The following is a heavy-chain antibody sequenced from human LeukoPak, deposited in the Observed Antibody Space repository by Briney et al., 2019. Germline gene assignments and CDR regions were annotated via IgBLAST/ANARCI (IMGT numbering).Heavy chain of an antibody. Sequence: LAGGSLRLSCAASGFTFGSYAMHWVRQAPGKGLEWVAVISYDGSNKYYADSVKGRFTISRDNSKNTLYLQMNSLRAEDTAVYYCARGDVITMIVVDQYYFDYWGQGALVTVSS. J-gene: IGHJ4*02. CDR2: ISYDGSNK. CDR1: GFTFGSYA. D-gene: IGHD3-22*01. CDR3: ARGDVITMIVVDQYYFDY. V-gene: IGHV3-30-3*01.